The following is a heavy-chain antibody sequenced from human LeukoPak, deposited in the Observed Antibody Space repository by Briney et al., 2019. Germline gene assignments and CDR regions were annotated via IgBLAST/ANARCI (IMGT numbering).Heavy chain of an antibody. J-gene: IGHJ6*03. CDR3: ARTIEYTSGWYNYYYMDV. CDR1: GLTVSSNY. CDR2: IYSGSST. Sequence: GGSLRLSCEVSGLTVSSNYMTWVRQAPGKGLEWVSVIYSGSSTYYADSVKGRFTISRDNSKNTLFLQMNSLRAEDTAVYYRARTIEYTSGWYNYYYMDVWGKGTTVTISS. D-gene: IGHD6-19*01. V-gene: IGHV3-66*01.